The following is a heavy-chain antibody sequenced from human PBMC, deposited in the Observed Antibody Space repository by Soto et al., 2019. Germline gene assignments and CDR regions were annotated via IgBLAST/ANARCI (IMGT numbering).Heavy chain of an antibody. J-gene: IGHJ3*02. V-gene: IGHV4-31*03. D-gene: IGHD3-3*01. Sequence: QVHLQESAPGLVKPSQTLSLTCTVSGGPLTSRGYSWSWLRQRQEKGLELLGYISFSGTTHFNPSPQSRPSISMDTYNNLSPLNLTSVTAADTAVYFCARDLLYRAVFEIWGQGTLVTVSA. CDR1: GGPLTSRGYS. CDR2: ISFSGTT. CDR3: ARDLLYRAVFEI.